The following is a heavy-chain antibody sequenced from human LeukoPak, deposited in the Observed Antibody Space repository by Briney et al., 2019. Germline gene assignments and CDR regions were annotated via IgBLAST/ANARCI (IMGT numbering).Heavy chain of an antibody. Sequence: GGSLRLSCAASGFTFSSYAMSWVRQAPGKGLEWVSAISGSGGSTFYADSVKGRFTISRDNSKNTLYLQMNSLRAEDTAVYYCARDAYSGYDYESVFGTTVPGDYWGQGTLVTVSS. CDR2: ISGSGGST. J-gene: IGHJ4*02. V-gene: IGHV3-23*01. CDR1: GFTFSSYA. CDR3: ARDAYSGYDYESVFGTTVPGDY. D-gene: IGHD5-12*01.